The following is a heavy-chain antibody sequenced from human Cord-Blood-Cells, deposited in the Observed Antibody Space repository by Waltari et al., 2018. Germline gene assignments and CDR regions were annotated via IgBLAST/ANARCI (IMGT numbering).Heavy chain of an antibody. CDR1: GFTFSSYA. J-gene: IGHJ6*02. CDR2: ISGSGGST. Sequence: EVQLVESGGGLVQPGGSLRLSCAASGFTFSSYAMSWVRPAPGKGLVWVSAISGSGGSTYYANSVKGRFTISRDNSKNTLYLQMNSLRAEDTAVYYCAKDTDIVVVVAAIPVGGMDVWGQGTTVTVSS. D-gene: IGHD2-15*01. V-gene: IGHV3-23*04. CDR3: AKDTDIVVVVAAIPVGGMDV.